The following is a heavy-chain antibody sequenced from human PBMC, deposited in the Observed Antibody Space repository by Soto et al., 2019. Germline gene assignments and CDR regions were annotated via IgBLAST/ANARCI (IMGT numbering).Heavy chain of an antibody. J-gene: IGHJ5*02. CDR2: ISAYTGVT. D-gene: IGHD2-8*01. V-gene: IGHV1-18*01. CDR1: GYTFSEHG. Sequence: QIQLVQSGPEVKKPGASVRVSCKASGYTFSEHGFSWVRQGPGQGLEWLGGISAYTGVTDYAQKFQRRLTRTTDTSTGTAYVELRSLRSADTAVYYWAIDRPRLTQQLHGVSWGQGTLVTVSS. CDR3: AIDRPRLTQQLHGVS.